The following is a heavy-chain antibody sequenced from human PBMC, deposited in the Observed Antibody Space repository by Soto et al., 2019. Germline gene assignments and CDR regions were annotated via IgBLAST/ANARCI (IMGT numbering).Heavy chain of an antibody. J-gene: IGHJ4*02. CDR3: AGVDTAMVLGY. D-gene: IGHD5-18*01. CDR2: IYHSGST. V-gene: IGHV4-4*02. CDR1: GGSISSSNW. Sequence: QVQLQESGPGLVKPSGTLSLTCAVSGGSISSSNWWSRVRKPPGKGLEWIGEIYHSGSTNYNPSLTSRVTISVDKSKSQFSLKLSSVTAADTAVYYCAGVDTAMVLGYWGQGTLVTVSS.